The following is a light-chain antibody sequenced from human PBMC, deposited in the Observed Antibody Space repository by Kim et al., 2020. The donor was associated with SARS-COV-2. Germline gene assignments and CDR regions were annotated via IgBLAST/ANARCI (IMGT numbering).Light chain of an antibody. V-gene: IGKV1-39*01. Sequence: SVRGRINIHLRETQSNSSHLNWYQQKPGRAPKLLISAASTLQGGVPSRFSGSGSETDFTLTISSLQPEDFATYFCQQSYITPFTFGPGTKVDIK. J-gene: IGKJ3*01. CDR3: QQSYITPFT. CDR1: QSNSSH. CDR2: AAS.